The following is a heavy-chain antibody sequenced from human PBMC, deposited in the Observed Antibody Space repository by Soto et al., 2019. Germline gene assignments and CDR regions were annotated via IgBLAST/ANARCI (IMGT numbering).Heavy chain of an antibody. V-gene: IGHV4-61*01. CDR2: IYYSGST. D-gene: IGHD6-13*01. CDR1: GGSVSSGSYY. Sequence: KTSETLSLTCTVSGGSVSSGSYYWSWIRQPPGKGLEWIGYIYYSGSTNYNPSLKSRVTISVDASKNQFSLKLSSVTAADTAVYYCARVTGYSSSWYWFDPWGQGTLVTVSS. CDR3: ARVTGYSSSWYWFDP. J-gene: IGHJ5*02.